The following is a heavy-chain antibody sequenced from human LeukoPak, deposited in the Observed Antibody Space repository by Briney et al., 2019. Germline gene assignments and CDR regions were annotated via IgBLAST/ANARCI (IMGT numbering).Heavy chain of an antibody. CDR2: IYYSGST. CDR3: ARDHGIAAAGYYYYYGMDV. Sequence: PSETLSLTCTVSGGSISSYYWSRIRQPPGKGLEWIGYIYYSGSTNYNPSLKSRVTISVDTSKNQFSLKLSSVTAADTAVYYCARDHGIAAAGYYYYYGMDVWGQGTTVTVSS. CDR1: GGSISSYY. D-gene: IGHD6-13*01. J-gene: IGHJ6*02. V-gene: IGHV4-59*01.